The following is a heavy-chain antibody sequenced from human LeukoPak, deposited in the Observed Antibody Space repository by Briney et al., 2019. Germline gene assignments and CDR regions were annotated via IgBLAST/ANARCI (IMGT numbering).Heavy chain of an antibody. CDR3: GRYTSSWEAVFDY. J-gene: IGHJ4*02. CDR2: IYYSGST. V-gene: IGHV4-39*01. Sequence: PSETLSLTCTVSGGSISSSSYDWGWIRQPPGKGLEWIGSIYYSGSTYYNPSLKSRVTISVDTSKNQFSLKLSSVTAADTAVYYCGRYTSSWEAVFDYWGQGTLVTVSS. D-gene: IGHD6-13*01. CDR1: GGSISSSSYD.